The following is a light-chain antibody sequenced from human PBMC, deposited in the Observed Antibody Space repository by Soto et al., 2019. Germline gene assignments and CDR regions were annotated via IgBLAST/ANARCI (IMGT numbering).Light chain of an antibody. Sequence: QSALTQPPSVSAAPGQKVTISCSGSNSNIGNNYVSWYQQVPGAAPKLVIYDNYKRPSGVPDRFSASKSGTSATLGITGLQTGDEAVYYCAAWDNSLSGVIFGGGTKVTVL. CDR2: DNY. CDR3: AAWDNSLSGVI. CDR1: NSNIGNNY. J-gene: IGLJ2*01. V-gene: IGLV1-51*01.